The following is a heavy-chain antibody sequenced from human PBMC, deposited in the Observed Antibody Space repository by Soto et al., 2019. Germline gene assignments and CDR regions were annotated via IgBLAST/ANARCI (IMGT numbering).Heavy chain of an antibody. Sequence: EVQLVESGGGIVQPGGSLRLSCAASGFTFSSYWMHWVREATGKGLVWVSRINSDGSRTSYADSAKGRFTISRDNAKNMVYLKMNSLRAEDTAVYYCARLDGDYSDGNGSLGWHWGQAFLLTVSS. V-gene: IGHV3-74*01. CDR2: INSDGSRT. D-gene: IGHD3-22*01. J-gene: IGHJ4*02. CDR3: ARLDGDYSDGNGSLGWH. CDR1: GFTFSSYW.